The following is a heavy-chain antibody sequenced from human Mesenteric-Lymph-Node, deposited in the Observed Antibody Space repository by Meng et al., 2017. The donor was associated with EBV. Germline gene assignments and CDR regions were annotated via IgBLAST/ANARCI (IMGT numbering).Heavy chain of an antibody. V-gene: IGHV4-39*07. CDR2: LYYSGST. J-gene: IGHJ4*02. D-gene: IGHD6-13*01. Sequence: QSLPGLINPLVTLPLTYTFSGVSVSSSSYNSGWTRQPPGKGLDWIGSLYYSGSTYYNPSLKSRVTISVDTSKNQFSLKLSSVTAADTAVYYCARDRGIAAADYWGQGTLVTVSS. CDR3: ARDRGIAAADY. CDR1: GVSVSSSSYN.